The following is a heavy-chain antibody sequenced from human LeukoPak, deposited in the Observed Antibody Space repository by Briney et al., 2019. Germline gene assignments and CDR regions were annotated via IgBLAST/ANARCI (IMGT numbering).Heavy chain of an antibody. CDR3: ARSVLLRFDP. Sequence: SETLSLTCAVYGGSFSGYSWSWIRQPPGKGLEWIGYIYHSGSTYYNPSLKSRVTISVDRSKNQFSLKLSSVTAADTAVYYCARSVLLRFDPWGQGTLVTVSS. CDR2: IYHSGST. V-gene: IGHV4-30-2*01. CDR1: GGSFSGYS. D-gene: IGHD2/OR15-2a*01. J-gene: IGHJ5*02.